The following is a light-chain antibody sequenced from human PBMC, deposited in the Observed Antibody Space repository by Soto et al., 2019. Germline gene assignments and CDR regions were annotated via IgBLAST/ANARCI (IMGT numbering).Light chain of an antibody. CDR2: EVR. J-gene: IGLJ1*01. CDR1: SSDVGGYQY. V-gene: IGLV2-14*01. CDR3: SSHTSRSTLV. Sequence: QSALTQPASVSGSPGQSITFSCTGTSSDVGGYQYVSWYQQHPGKAPKLLIFEVRNRPSGVSNRFSGSKSGNTASLTISGLQAEDEADYYCSSHTSRSTLVFGTGTKATVL.